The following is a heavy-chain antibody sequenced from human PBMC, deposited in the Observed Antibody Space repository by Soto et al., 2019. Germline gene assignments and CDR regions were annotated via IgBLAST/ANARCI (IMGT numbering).Heavy chain of an antibody. Sequence: PSETLSLTCTVSGGSISSSSYYWGWIRQPPGKGLEWIGSIYYSGSTYYNPSLKSRVTISVDTSKNQFSLKLSSVTAADTAVYYCARQDIVVVVDVNAYSAQGTLVTVSS. CDR3: ARQDIVVVVDVNAY. V-gene: IGHV4-39*01. CDR1: GGSISSSSYY. J-gene: IGHJ4*02. CDR2: IYYSGST. D-gene: IGHD2-15*01.